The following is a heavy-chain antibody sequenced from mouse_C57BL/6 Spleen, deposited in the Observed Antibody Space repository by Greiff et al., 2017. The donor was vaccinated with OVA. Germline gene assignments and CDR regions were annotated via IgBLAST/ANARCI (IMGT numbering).Heavy chain of an antibody. J-gene: IGHJ4*01. CDR2: IDPSDSET. CDR1: GYTFTSYW. CDR3: VYGSSYDYAMDY. D-gene: IGHD1-1*01. Sequence: QVQLKQPGAELVRPGSSVKLSCKASGYTFTSYWMHWVKQRPIQGLEWIGNIDPSDSETHYNQKFKDKATLTVDKSSSTAYMQLSSLTSEDSAVYYCVYGSSYDYAMDYWGQGTSVTVSS. V-gene: IGHV1-52*01.